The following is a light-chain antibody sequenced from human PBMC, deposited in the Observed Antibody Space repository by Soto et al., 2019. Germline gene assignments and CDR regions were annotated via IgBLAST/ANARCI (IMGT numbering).Light chain of an antibody. CDR1: QSVSSN. CDR3: QQRSNGPIT. Sequence: EIVMTQSPATLSVSPGERATLSCRASQSVSSNLAWYQQKPGQAPRLLIYGASSRATDIPDRFSGSGSGTDFTLTISSLEPEDFAVYYCQQRSNGPITFGQGTRLEIK. CDR2: GAS. J-gene: IGKJ5*01. V-gene: IGKV3-11*01.